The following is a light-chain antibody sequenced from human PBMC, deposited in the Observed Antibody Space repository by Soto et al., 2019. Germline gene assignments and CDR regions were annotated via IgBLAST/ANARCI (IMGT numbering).Light chain of an antibody. V-gene: IGKV3-15*01. CDR2: GAS. Sequence: EVVMTQSPATLSVSPGERATLSCRASQAVNSNLAWYQQKPGQAPRLLIYGASTRASDIPARFSGSGSETEFTLTISSLQSEDFAVYYCQHYSDWQLWTFGPGTRVEIK. J-gene: IGKJ1*01. CDR3: QHYSDWQLWT. CDR1: QAVNSN.